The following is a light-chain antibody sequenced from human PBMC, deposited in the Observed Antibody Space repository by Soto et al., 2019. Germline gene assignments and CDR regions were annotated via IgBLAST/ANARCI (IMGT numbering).Light chain of an antibody. CDR2: DVS. V-gene: IGLV2-11*01. CDR3: CSYAGGHTWV. Sequence: QSVLTQPRSVSGSPGQSVTLSCTGTSSDFGDYDFVSWYRHHPGKVPKLMIFDVSGRPSGVPHRFSGSKSGNTASLTISGLQAEDEGIYYCCSYAGGHTWVFGGGTKVTVL. J-gene: IGLJ3*02. CDR1: SSDFGDYDF.